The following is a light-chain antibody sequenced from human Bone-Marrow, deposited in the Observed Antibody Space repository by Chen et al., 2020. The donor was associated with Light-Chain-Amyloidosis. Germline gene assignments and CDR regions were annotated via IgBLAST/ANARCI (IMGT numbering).Light chain of an antibody. CDR1: QNVGSS. CDR3: HQYNNWPYT. V-gene: IGKV3D-15*01. Sequence: EVVMMQSPATLSLSPGERANLSCRASQNVGSSLAWYQQKPGQAPRLLIHGASTRATDIPARFSGSGSGTEFIFSISGLQSEDFAVYYCHQYNNWPYTFGQGTKLEIK. CDR2: GAS. J-gene: IGKJ2*01.